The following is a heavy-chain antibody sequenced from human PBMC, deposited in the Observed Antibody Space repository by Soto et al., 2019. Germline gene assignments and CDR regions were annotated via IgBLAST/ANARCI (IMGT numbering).Heavy chain of an antibody. J-gene: IGHJ6*02. V-gene: IGHV3-33*01. CDR2: IWYDGSNK. CDR1: GFTFSSYG. Sequence: AGGSLRLSCAASGFTFSSYGMHWVRQAPGKGLEWVAVIWYDGSNKYYADSVKGRFTISRDNSKNTLYLQMNSLRAEDTAVYYCARVSSGTNYYYGMDVWGQGTTVTVSS. D-gene: IGHD1-7*01. CDR3: ARVSSGTNYYYGMDV.